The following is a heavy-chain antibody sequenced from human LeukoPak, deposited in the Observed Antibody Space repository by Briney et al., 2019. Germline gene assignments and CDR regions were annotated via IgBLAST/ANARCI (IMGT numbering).Heavy chain of an antibody. D-gene: IGHD6-13*01. Sequence: PSETLSLTCSVSGGSISGYYWNWIRQPPGKRLEFIGYIYYSGSTNYNPSLKSRVTMSVDTSKNQFSLKLSSVTAADTAVYYCARNKPVAADFYYYYMDVWGKGTTVTVSS. CDR3: ARNKPVAADFYYYYMDV. J-gene: IGHJ6*03. CDR2: IYYSGST. CDR1: GGSISGYY. V-gene: IGHV4-59*12.